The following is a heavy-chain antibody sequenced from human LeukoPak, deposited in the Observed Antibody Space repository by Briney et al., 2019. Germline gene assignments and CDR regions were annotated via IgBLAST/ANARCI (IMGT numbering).Heavy chain of an antibody. CDR3: AREDSSGWYYDY. CDR2: INPNSGGT. D-gene: IGHD6-19*01. CDR1: GYTFTSYA. V-gene: IGHV1-2*02. Sequence: ASVKVSCKASGYTFTSYAMNWVRQAPGQGLEWMGWINPNSGGTNYAQKFQGRVTMTRDTSISTAYMELSRLRSDDTVVYYCAREDSSGWYYDYWGQGTLVIVSS. J-gene: IGHJ4*02.